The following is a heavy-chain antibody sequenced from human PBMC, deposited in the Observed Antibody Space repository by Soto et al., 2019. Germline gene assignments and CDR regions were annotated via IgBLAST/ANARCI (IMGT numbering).Heavy chain of an antibody. Sequence: SEPLSLTCAVYGGSFSGYYWSWIRQPPGKGLEWIGEINHSGSTNYNPSLKSRVTISVDTSKNQFSLKLSSVTAADTAVYYCARVEKVLVPYYFDYWGQGTLVTVSS. V-gene: IGHV4-34*01. CDR2: INHSGST. J-gene: IGHJ4*02. CDR1: GGSFSGYY. CDR3: ARVEKVLVPYYFDY. D-gene: IGHD3-3*02.